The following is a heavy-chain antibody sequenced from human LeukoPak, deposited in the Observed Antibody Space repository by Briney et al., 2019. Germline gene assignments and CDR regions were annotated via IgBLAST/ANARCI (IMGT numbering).Heavy chain of an antibody. V-gene: IGHV3-23*01. J-gene: IGHJ3*02. Sequence: PGGSLRLSCAASGFTFSSYEMNWVRQAPGKGLEWVSDISGSGGSTYYADSVKGRFTISRDNPKNTLYLQMNSLRVEDTAVYYCAKEHGGSGWYEDAFDIWGQGTMVTVSS. CDR3: AKEHGGSGWYEDAFDI. CDR1: GFTFSSYE. CDR2: ISGSGGST. D-gene: IGHD6-13*01.